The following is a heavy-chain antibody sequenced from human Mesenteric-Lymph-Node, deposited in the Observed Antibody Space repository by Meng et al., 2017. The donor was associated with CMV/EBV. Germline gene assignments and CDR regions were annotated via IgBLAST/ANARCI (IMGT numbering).Heavy chain of an antibody. CDR2: MNPNSGNT. CDR1: AYSFTSFD. V-gene: IGHV1-8*01. CDR3: ARAPAAATYNWFDP. D-gene: IGHD2-15*01. J-gene: IGHJ5*02. Sequence: ASVKVSCKASAYSFTSFDINWVRQATGQGPEWMGWMNPNSGNTGYAQKFQGRVTMTRNTSISTAYMELSSLRSEDTAVYYCARAPAAATYNWFDPWGQGTLVTVSS.